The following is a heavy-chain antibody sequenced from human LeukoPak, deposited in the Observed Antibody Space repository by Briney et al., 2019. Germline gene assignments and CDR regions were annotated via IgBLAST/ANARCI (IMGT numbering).Heavy chain of an antibody. D-gene: IGHD3-10*01. J-gene: IGHJ6*02. CDR1: GYTFTSYG. CDR3: ARDKSGSYYTMSYYGMDV. Sequence: ASVKVSCKASGYTFTSYGISWVRQAPGQGLEWMGWISACNGNTNYAQKLQGRVTMTTDTSTSTAYMELRSLRSDDTAVYYCARDKSGSYYTMSYYGMDVWGQGTTVTVSS. CDR2: ISACNGNT. V-gene: IGHV1-18*01.